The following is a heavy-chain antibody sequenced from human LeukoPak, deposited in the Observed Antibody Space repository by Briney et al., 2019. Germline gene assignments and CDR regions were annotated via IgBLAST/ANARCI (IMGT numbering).Heavy chain of an antibody. Sequence: GGSLRLSCAASGFTFSSYSLNWVRQAPGKGLEWVSYISSSGSTIYYADSVKGRFTISRDNAKNSLYLQMNSLRAEDTAVYYCAELGITMIGGVWGKGTTVTTSS. J-gene: IGHJ6*04. V-gene: IGHV3-48*04. CDR1: GFTFSSYS. D-gene: IGHD3-10*02. CDR2: ISSSGSTI. CDR3: AELGITMIGGV.